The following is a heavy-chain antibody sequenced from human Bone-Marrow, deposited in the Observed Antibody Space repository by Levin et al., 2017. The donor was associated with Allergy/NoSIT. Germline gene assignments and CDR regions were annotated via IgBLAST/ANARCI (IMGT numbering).Heavy chain of an antibody. J-gene: IGHJ4*02. V-gene: IGHV3-43*01. CDR1: GFIFNKFT. Sequence: PGGSLRLSCGASGFIFNKFTMHWVRQPPGKGLEWVSLINDVADDIQYADSVKGRFTVSRDNKRNSLFLQMDSLTTEDTALYYCTRDQGGWRGLDSWGQGTLVTVSS. CDR2: INDVADDI. CDR3: TRDQGGWRGLDS. D-gene: IGHD3-10*01.